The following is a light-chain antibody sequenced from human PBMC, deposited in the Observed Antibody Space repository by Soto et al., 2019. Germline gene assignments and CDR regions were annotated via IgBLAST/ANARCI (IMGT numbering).Light chain of an antibody. Sequence: DIQMTQSPSILSPSVGDRVTTTFRASQGISSYLAWYQQKPGKAPKLLIYAASTLQSGVPSRFSGSGSGTDFTLTISSLQPEDFATYYCQQINSYPPFGQGTKVDI. J-gene: IGKJ1*01. CDR1: QGISSY. CDR2: AAS. V-gene: IGKV1-9*01. CDR3: QQINSYPP.